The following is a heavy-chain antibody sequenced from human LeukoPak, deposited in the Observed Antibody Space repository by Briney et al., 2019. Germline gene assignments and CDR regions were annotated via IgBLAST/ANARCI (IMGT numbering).Heavy chain of an antibody. V-gene: IGHV6-1*01. D-gene: IGHD1-1*01. Sequence: SQTLSLTCDISGDSVPSNSVIWNWIRQSPSRGLEWLGRTYYRSKWYTYYAASVKSRIAINRDTSKNQFSLQLNSVTPEDTAVYYCARSTGPIDYWGQGTLVTVSS. J-gene: IGHJ4*02. CDR3: ARSTGPIDY. CDR2: TYYRSKWYT. CDR1: GDSVPSNSVI.